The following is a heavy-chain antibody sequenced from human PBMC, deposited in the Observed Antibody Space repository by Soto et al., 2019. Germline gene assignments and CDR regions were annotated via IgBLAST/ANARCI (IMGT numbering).Heavy chain of an antibody. CDR2: LYWDDDK. D-gene: IGHD3-22*01. Sequence: QITLKESGPTLVKPTQTLTLTCSLSGFSLSTGGVGVGWIRQPPGKALEWLALLYWDDDKRYSPSLKSRLTINKDTSKNQVDLTMTNMDPVDTATYYCAHAWSKIDSSGYRWYFERWGRGTLVTVSS. V-gene: IGHV2-5*02. CDR3: AHAWSKIDSSGYRWYFER. CDR1: GFSLSTGGVG. J-gene: IGHJ2*01.